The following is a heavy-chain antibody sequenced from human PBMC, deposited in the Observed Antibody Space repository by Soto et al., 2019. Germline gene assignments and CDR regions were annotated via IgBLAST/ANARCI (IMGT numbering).Heavy chain of an antibody. CDR3: AKYEGSASSSWFDY. J-gene: IGHJ4*02. Sequence: GGSLRLSCAASGFTFSSYAMSWVRQAPGKGLEWVSAISGSGGSTYYVDSVKGRFTISRDISKKTLYRQMNSQRAGDTAVYYFAKYEGSASSSWFDYWGQGTLVTVSS. CDR2: ISGSGGST. D-gene: IGHD6-13*01. CDR1: GFTFSSYA. V-gene: IGHV3-23*01.